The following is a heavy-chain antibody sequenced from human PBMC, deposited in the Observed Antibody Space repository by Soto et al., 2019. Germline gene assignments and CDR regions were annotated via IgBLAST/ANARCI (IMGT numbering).Heavy chain of an antibody. CDR1: GGSISTSRSY. D-gene: IGHD2-21*01. CDR3: ARQTTTGDTDLWFDP. Sequence: QLQLLESGPGLVKASETLSLTCNVSGGSISTSRSYWAWIRQPPGKGLEWLANIFYSGSTYYNPSLASRVTVSVDTSKNEFSLKLRSVTAADPAVYYCARQTTTGDTDLWFDPWGQGTLVNVSS. CDR2: IFYSGST. V-gene: IGHV4-39*01. J-gene: IGHJ5*02.